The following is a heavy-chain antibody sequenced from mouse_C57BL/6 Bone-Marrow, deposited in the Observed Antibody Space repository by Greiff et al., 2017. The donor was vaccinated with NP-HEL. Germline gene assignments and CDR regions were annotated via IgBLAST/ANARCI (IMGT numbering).Heavy chain of an antibody. CDR3: ARDSCYAFDY. V-gene: IGHV1-53*01. CDR1: GYTFTSYW. Sequence: QVQLQQPGTELVKPGASVKLSCKASGYTFTSYWMHWLKQRPGRGLEWIGNIDPNNGGTNDNEKFKTKATLTVDKSSSTAYMQLSSLTSEDSAVDYCARDSCYAFDYGGQGTTLTVTA. D-gene: IGHD3-2*02. J-gene: IGHJ2*01. CDR2: IDPNNGGT.